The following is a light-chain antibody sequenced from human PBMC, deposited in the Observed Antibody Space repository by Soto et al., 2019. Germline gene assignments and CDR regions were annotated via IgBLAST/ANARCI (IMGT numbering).Light chain of an antibody. CDR1: QVISNY. J-gene: IGKJ4*01. Sequence: DIQMPPSPSSLSASVGDRVTITCRASQVISNYLAWFQQKPGKAPKSLIYAASSLQTGVPSKFSGSGSGRDFTLTISSLQPEHFASYSCTQYNSFPRLTFAGGTKVEIK. CDR3: TQYNSFPRLT. CDR2: AAS. V-gene: IGKV1-16*02.